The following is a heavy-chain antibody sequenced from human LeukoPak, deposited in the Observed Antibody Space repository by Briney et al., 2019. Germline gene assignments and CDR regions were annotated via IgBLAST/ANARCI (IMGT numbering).Heavy chain of an antibody. CDR2: INAGNGNT. V-gene: IGHV1-3*01. CDR3: ARETGMTPPNYYYYGMDI. CDR1: GYTFTSYA. J-gene: IGHJ6*02. D-gene: IGHD1-14*01. Sequence: ASVKVSCKASGYTFTSYAMHWVRQAPGQRLEWMGWINAGNGNTKYSQKFQGRVAITRDTSASTAYMELSSLRSEDTAVYYCARETGMTPPNYYYYGMDIWGQGTTVTVS.